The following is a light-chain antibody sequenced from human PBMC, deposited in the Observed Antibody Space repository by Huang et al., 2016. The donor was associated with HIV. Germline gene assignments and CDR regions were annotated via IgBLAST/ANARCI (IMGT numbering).Light chain of an antibody. J-gene: IGKJ1*01. CDR3: QQYSSYSWT. CDR2: KAS. CDR1: QIISAW. V-gene: IGKV1-5*03. Sequence: DIQMTQSPSTLSASVGDRVTITCRASQIISAWLAWYQQKPGKAPKLLIYKASSLESGFPSRFSGSGSGTEFTLTISSLQPDDFATYYCQQYSSYSWTFGQGTKVEIK.